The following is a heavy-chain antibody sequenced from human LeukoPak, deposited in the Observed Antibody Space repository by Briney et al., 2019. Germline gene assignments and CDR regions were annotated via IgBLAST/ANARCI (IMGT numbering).Heavy chain of an antibody. CDR1: GFTFSSYG. CDR3: AGDRGGYCSGGSCYSLQH. Sequence: GGSLRLSCAASGFTFSSYGMHWVRQAPGKGLEWEAVIWYDGSNKYYADSVKGRFTISRDNSKNTLYLQMNSLRAEDTAVYYCAGDRGGYCSGGSCYSLQHWGQGTLVTVSS. J-gene: IGHJ1*01. CDR2: IWYDGSNK. D-gene: IGHD2-15*01. V-gene: IGHV3-33*01.